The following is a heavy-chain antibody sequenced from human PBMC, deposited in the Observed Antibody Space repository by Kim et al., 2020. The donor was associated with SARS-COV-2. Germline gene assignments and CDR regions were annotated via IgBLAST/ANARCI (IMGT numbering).Heavy chain of an antibody. Sequence: SETLSLTCTVSGYSISSGYYWGWIRQPPGKGLEWIGSIYHSGSTYYNPSLKSRVTISVDTSKNQFSLKLSSVTAADTAVYYCARDLSLADYDSSGYGIWG. D-gene: IGHD3-22*01. J-gene: IGHJ3*02. CDR3: ARDLSLADYDSSGYGI. V-gene: IGHV4-38-2*02. CDR1: GYSISSGYY. CDR2: IYHSGST.